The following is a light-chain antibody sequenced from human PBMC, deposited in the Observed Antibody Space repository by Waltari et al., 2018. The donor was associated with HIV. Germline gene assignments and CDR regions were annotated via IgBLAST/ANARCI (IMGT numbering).Light chain of an antibody. V-gene: IGLV1-44*01. Sequence: QSVLTQPPSASGTPGQRVTISCSGRNSTIGSTTVNWYQQLPGTAPKLLIYNNKQRPSGVSDRFSGSKSGTSASLAISGLQSEDEADYYCAAWDDSLNAHVLFGGGTKLTVL. CDR1: NSTIGSTT. CDR3: AAWDDSLNAHVL. CDR2: NNK. J-gene: IGLJ2*01.